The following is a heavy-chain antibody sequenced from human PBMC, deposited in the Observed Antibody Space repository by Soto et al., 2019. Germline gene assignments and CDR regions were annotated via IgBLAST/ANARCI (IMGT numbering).Heavy chain of an antibody. CDR1: GYSISGGYY. Sequence: SETLSLTCAVSGYSISGGYYWGWIRQPPGKGLEWIGSIYHSGSTYYNPSLKSRVTISVDTSKNQFSLKLSSVTAADTAVYYCASIGVIIDYWGQGXLVTVYS. V-gene: IGHV4-38-2*01. CDR3: ASIGVIIDY. CDR2: IYHSGST. J-gene: IGHJ4*02. D-gene: IGHD3-22*01.